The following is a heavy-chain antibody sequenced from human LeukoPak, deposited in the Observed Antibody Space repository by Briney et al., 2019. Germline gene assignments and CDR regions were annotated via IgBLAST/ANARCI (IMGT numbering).Heavy chain of an antibody. Sequence: ASVKVACKAFGYIFTNYAMHWVRQAPRQRLDWMGWINAGNGNTKYSQKFQGRVTITADESTSTAYMELSSLRSEDTAVYYCASNGGLRDGYNYGDYWGQGTLVTVSS. CDR1: GYIFTNYA. J-gene: IGHJ4*02. V-gene: IGHV1-3*01. D-gene: IGHD5-24*01. CDR2: INAGNGNT. CDR3: ASNGGLRDGYNYGDY.